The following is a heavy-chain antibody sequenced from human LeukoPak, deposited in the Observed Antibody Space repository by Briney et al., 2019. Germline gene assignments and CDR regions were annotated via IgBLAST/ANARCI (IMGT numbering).Heavy chain of an antibody. V-gene: IGHV4-34*01. Sequence: SETLSLTCAVYGGSFSGYYWGWIRQPPGKGLEWIGEINHSGSTNYNPSLKSRVTISVDTSKNQFSLKLSSVTAADTAVYYCARVLAVAGVDYWGQGTLVTVSS. CDR3: ARVLAVAGVDY. D-gene: IGHD6-19*01. J-gene: IGHJ4*02. CDR2: INHSGST. CDR1: GGSFSGYY.